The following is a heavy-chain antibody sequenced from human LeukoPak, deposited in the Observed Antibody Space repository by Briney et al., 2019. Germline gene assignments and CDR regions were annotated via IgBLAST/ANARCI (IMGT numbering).Heavy chain of an antibody. D-gene: IGHD4-17*01. CDR1: GGSVSSGSYY. CDR2: IYYSGST. CDR3: ARDQHGDYEGGFDY. J-gene: IGHJ4*02. V-gene: IGHV4-61*01. Sequence: SETLSLTCTVSGGSVSSGSYYWSWIRQPPGKGLEWIGYIYYSGSTNYNPSLKSRVTISVDTSKNQFSLKLSSVTAADTAVYYCARDQHGDYEGGFDYWGQGTPVTVSS.